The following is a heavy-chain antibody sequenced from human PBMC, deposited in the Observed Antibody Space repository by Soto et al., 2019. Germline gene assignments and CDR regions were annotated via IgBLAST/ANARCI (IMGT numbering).Heavy chain of an antibody. V-gene: IGHV1-18*01. CDR3: ARVVPGADAWFCP. Sequence: QVQLVQSGGEVKRPGASVKVSCKTSGYTFSNYGITWVRQAPGQPLEWLGWISLYSDGTNYAQKFQGRVSMTTDTSTTTAYMELRSLRSDDTAVYYCARVVPGADAWFCPWGQGTLVTVSS. J-gene: IGHJ5*02. CDR2: ISLYSDGT. D-gene: IGHD2-2*01. CDR1: GYTFSNYG.